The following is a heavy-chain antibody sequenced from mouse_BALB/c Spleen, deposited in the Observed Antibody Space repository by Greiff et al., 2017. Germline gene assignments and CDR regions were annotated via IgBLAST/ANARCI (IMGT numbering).Heavy chain of an antibody. Sequence: EVQRVESGPGLVKPSQSLSLTCTVTGYSITSDYAWNWIRQFPGNKLEWMGYISYSGSTSYNPSLKSRISITRDTSKNQFFLQLNSVTTEDTATYYCARVHYYGYVYFDYWGQGTTLTVSS. CDR3: ARVHYYGYVYFDY. J-gene: IGHJ2*01. CDR2: ISYSGST. V-gene: IGHV3-2*02. D-gene: IGHD1-2*01. CDR1: GYSITSDYA.